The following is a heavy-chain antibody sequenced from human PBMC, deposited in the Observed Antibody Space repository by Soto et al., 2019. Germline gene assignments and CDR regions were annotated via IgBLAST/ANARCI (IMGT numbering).Heavy chain of an antibody. V-gene: IGHV1-69*01. J-gene: IGHJ6*02. Sequence: QVQLVQSGAEVKKPGSSVKVSCKASGGTFSSYAISWVRQAPGQGLEWRGGIIPISETTDYAQKFQGRVTITADESKSTAYMELSSLRSEDTAVYYCARSQGSSTSLEIYYYYYYGMDVWGHGTTVTVSS. CDR2: IIPISETT. D-gene: IGHD2-2*01. CDR1: GGTFSSYA. CDR3: ARSQGSSTSLEIYYYYYYGMDV.